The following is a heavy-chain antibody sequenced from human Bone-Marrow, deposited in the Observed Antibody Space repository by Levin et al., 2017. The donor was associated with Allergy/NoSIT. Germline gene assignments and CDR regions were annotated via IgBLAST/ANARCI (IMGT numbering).Heavy chain of an antibody. J-gene: IGHJ3*02. CDR2: INHSGST. V-gene: IGHV4-34*01. Sequence: PSETLSLTCAVYGGSFSGYYWSWIRQPPGKGLEWIGEINHSGSTNYNPSLKSRVTISVDTSKNQFSLKLSSVTAADTAVYYCARDPLSNIAAPNDAFDIWGQGTMVTVSS. CDR3: ARDPLSNIAAPNDAFDI. CDR1: GGSFSGYY. D-gene: IGHD6-6*01.